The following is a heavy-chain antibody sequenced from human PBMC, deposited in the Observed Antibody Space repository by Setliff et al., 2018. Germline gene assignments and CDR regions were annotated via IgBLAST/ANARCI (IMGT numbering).Heavy chain of an antibody. D-gene: IGHD3-3*01. Sequence: PSETLSPTCTVSGGSVGSDYNYWSWIRQPAGKGLEWIGQIYTSWSTNYNPSLKSRVTISLDASKNQFSLELTSVTAADTAVYYCARLSGFQYMVDWGKGTTVTVSS. CDR3: ARLSGFQYMVD. CDR2: IYTSWST. J-gene: IGHJ6*03. CDR1: GGSVGSDYNY. V-gene: IGHV4-61*09.